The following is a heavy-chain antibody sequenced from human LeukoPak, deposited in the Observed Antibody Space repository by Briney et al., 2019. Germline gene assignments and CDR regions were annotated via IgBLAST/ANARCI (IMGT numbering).Heavy chain of an antibody. CDR2: ISRNGGST. J-gene: IGHJ4*02. V-gene: IGHV3-64D*09. Sequence: GGSLRLSCAASGFTFSRYWMSWVRQAPGKGLEYVAAISRNGGSTYYADSVKGRFTISRDNSKSTLYLQMSSLRAEDTAVYLCVKDLRSDFMGVLSRYLSYWGQGTLVTVSS. D-gene: IGHD2/OR15-2a*01. CDR1: GFTFSRYW. CDR3: VKDLRSDFMGVLSRYLSY.